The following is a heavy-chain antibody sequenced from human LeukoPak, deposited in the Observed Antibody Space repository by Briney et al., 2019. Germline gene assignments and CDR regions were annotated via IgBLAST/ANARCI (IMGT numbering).Heavy chain of an antibody. D-gene: IGHD1-1*01. CDR2: TYYRSKWYN. J-gene: IGHJ5*02. CDR3: ARSGELERRGWFDP. V-gene: IGHV6-1*01. Sequence: PSQTLSLTCAISGDSVSSNSAAWNWIRQSPSRGPEWLGRTYYRSKWYNDYAVSVKSRITINPDTSKNQFSLQLNSVTPEDTAVYYCARSGELERRGWFDPWGQGTLVTVSS. CDR1: GDSVSSNSAA.